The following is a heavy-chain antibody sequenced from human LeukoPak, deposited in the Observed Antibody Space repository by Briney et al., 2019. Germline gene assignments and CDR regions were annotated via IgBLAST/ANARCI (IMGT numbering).Heavy chain of an antibody. CDR3: ARDRVGYGSGVIDY. V-gene: IGHV3-48*04. D-gene: IGHD3-10*01. CDR2: ISNTSTTI. CDR1: GFTFRNYW. Sequence: PGGSLRLSCAASGFTFRNYWMNWVRQAPGKGLEWVSYISNTSTTIHYADSMKGRFTISRDNAKNSLYLQMNSLRAEDTAVYYCARDRVGYGSGVIDYWGQGTLVTVSS. J-gene: IGHJ4*02.